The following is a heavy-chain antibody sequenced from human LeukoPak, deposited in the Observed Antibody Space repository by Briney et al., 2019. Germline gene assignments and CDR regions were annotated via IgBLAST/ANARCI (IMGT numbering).Heavy chain of an antibody. CDR2: IYSGGST. D-gene: IGHD4-17*01. Sequence: GGSLRLSCAASGFTVSSNYMSWVRQAPGKGLEWVSVIYSGGSTYYADSVKGRFTISRDNSENTLYLQMNSLRAEDTAVYYCAKESTVTPGNVNWFDSWGQGTLVTVSS. CDR1: GFTVSSNY. V-gene: IGHV3-53*01. CDR3: AKESTVTPGNVNWFDS. J-gene: IGHJ5*01.